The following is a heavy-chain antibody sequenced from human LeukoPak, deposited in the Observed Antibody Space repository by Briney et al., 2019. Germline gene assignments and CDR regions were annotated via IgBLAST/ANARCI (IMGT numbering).Heavy chain of an antibody. D-gene: IGHD6-19*01. CDR1: GFTFSSYW. CDR2: ISSSSSYI. J-gene: IGHJ4*02. Sequence: GGSLRLSCAASGFTFSSYWMSWVRQAPGKGLEWVSSISSSSSYIYYADPVKGRFTISRDNAKNSLYLQMNSLRAEDTAVYYCARGMSLPGIAVTGIDYWGQGSLVTVSS. CDR3: ARGMSLPGIAVTGIDY. V-gene: IGHV3-21*01.